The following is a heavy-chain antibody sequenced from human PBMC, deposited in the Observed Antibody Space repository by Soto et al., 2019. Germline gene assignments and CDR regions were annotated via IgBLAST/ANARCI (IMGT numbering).Heavy chain of an antibody. V-gene: IGHV3-7*01. D-gene: IGHD2-21*02. J-gene: IGHJ6*04. CDR1: GFTFTSYW. Sequence: EVQVVESGGGLVQPGGSLRLSCAASGFTFTSYWMTWVRQAPGRRLECVANINKDGSDQSYVDSVKGRFTVSRDNAKSSLDLHMNSLRAGDTAVYYCVRENASRLWGNGTTVIVSS. CDR3: VRENASRL. CDR2: INKDGSDQ.